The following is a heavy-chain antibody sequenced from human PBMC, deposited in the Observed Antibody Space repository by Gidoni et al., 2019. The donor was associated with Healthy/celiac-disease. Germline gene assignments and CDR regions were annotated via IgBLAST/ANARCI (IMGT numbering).Heavy chain of an antibody. CDR2: ISYDGSNK. CDR3: ASLGGSFRSPDYYFDY. J-gene: IGHJ4*02. CDR1: GFTFSSYA. Sequence: QVQLVESGGGVVQPGRSLRLSCAASGFTFSSYAMHWVRQAPGKGLGWVAVISYDGSNKYYADSVKGRFTISRDNSKNTLYLQMNSLRAEDTAVYYCASLGGSFRSPDYYFDYWGQGTLVTVSS. D-gene: IGHD1-26*01. V-gene: IGHV3-30-3*01.